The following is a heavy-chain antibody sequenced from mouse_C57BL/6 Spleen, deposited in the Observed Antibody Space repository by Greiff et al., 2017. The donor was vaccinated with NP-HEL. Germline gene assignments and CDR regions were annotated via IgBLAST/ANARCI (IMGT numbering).Heavy chain of an antibody. CDR3: AMGITTVVAYYFDY. V-gene: IGHV1-52*01. CDR2: IDPSDSET. Sequence: VQLQQPGAELVRPGSSVKLSCKASGYTFTSYWMHWVKQRPIQGLEWIGNIDPSDSETHYNQKFKDKATLTVDKSSSTAYMQLSSLTSEDSAVYYCAMGITTVVAYYFDYWGQGTTLTVSS. D-gene: IGHD1-1*01. J-gene: IGHJ2*01. CDR1: GYTFTSYW.